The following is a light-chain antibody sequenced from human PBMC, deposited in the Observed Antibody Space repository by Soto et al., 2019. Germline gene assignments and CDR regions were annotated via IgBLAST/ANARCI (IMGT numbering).Light chain of an antibody. Sequence: QSVLTQPPSASGTPGQRVTISCSGSSSNIGSNTVNCYQQLPGTAPKLLIYSYNQRPSGVPDRFSGSKSVTSASLAISGLQSEDEADYYCAAWDDSLNGYVFGTGTKLTVL. CDR2: SYN. V-gene: IGLV1-44*01. J-gene: IGLJ1*01. CDR3: AAWDDSLNGYV. CDR1: SSNIGSNT.